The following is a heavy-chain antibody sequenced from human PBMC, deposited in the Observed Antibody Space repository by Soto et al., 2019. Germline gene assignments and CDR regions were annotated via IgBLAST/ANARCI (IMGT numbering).Heavy chain of an antibody. CDR2: INPSGGST. Sequence: ASVKVSCKASGYTFTSYYMHWVRQAPGQGLEWMGIINPSGGSTSYAQKFQGRVTMTRDTSTSTVYMELSSLRSEDTAVYYCARSQYCGGDCDYYYGMDVWGQGTTVTVSS. CDR1: GYTFTSYY. V-gene: IGHV1-46*01. CDR3: ARSQYCGGDCDYYYGMDV. D-gene: IGHD2-21*02. J-gene: IGHJ6*02.